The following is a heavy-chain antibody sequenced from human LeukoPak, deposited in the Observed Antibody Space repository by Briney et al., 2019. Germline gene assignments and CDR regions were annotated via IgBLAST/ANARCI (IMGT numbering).Heavy chain of an antibody. J-gene: IGHJ4*02. Sequence: SETLSLTCTVSGGSLSSGGYYWSWIRQPPGKGLEGIGYIYHSGSTYYNPSLKSRVTISVDRSKHQFSLKLSSVTAADTAVYYCARDGGNYEGVDYWGQGTLVTASS. CDR3: ARDGGNYEGVDY. D-gene: IGHD1-7*01. CDR2: IYHSGST. V-gene: IGHV4-30-2*01. CDR1: GGSLSSGGYY.